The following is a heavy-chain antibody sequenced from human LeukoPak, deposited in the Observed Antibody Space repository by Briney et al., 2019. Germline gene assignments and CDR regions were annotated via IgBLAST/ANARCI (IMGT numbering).Heavy chain of an antibody. CDR3: ARDAHTGSGTYWGGVDYYYGLDV. Sequence: PGGSLRLSCAASGFTVSSNYMTWVRQAPGKGLEWVSVVYGGGSTYYADSVKGRFTISRDNSKNTLSLQMNSLRAEDTAVYYCARDAHTGSGTYWGGVDYYYGLDVWGQGTTVTVSS. V-gene: IGHV3-66*01. D-gene: IGHD3-10*01. CDR2: VYGGGST. CDR1: GFTVSSNY. J-gene: IGHJ6*02.